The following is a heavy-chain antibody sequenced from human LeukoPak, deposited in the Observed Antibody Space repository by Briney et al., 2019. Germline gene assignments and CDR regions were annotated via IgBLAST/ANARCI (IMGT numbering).Heavy chain of an antibody. J-gene: IGHJ4*02. D-gene: IGHD6-6*01. CDR1: GGSISSYY. CDR3: ARYTQLEYSSSSRGFDY. Sequence: SETLSLTCIVSGGSISSYYWSWIRQPPGKRLEWIGYIYYSGSTNYNPPFKSRVTISVDTSKNQFSLKLSSVTAADTAVYYCARYTQLEYSSSSRGFDYWGQGTLVTVSS. V-gene: IGHV4-59*01. CDR2: IYYSGST.